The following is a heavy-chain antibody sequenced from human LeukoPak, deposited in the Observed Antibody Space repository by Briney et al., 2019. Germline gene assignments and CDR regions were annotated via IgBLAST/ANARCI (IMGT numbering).Heavy chain of an antibody. CDR2: ISPDNGNT. V-gene: IGHV1-18*01. Sequence: ASVKVSCRASGDAFISYGITWVRQAPGQGLEWVGWISPDNGNTNYAQKLQGRVTLTTDTSTSTAYLELCSLRFDDTAVYYCARLYSSSWYRVDDYWGQGTLVTVSS. CDR3: ARLYSSSWYRVDDY. J-gene: IGHJ4*02. D-gene: IGHD6-13*01. CDR1: GDAFISYG.